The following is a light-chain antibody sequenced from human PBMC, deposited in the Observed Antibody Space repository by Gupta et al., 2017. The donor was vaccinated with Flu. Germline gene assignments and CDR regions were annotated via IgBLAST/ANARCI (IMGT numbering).Light chain of an antibody. CDR1: TSDVGGYNS. V-gene: IGLV2-14*04. Sequence: ISCTGTTSDVGGYNSVSWYQQRPGTAPKLMMYVVSNRPSGISNRFSGSKSVNTASLTISGLQAEDEADYYCISYTSGSTLFLAFGGGTKLTVL. CDR3: ISYTSGSTLFLA. CDR2: VVS. J-gene: IGLJ2*01.